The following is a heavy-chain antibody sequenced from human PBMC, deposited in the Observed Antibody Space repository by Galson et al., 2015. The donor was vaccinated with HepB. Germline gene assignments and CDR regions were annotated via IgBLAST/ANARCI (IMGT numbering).Heavy chain of an antibody. Sequence: LRLSCAASGFTFSNYWMSWVRQAPGKGLEWVADIKQDGSKKYYVDSVKGRFTVSRDNAENSVSLQMDSLRAEDTAVYYCARDDGSARTAFDIWGQGTMVTGSS. J-gene: IGHJ3*02. CDR1: GFTFSNYW. CDR2: IKQDGSKK. D-gene: IGHD3-22*01. CDR3: ARDDGSARTAFDI. V-gene: IGHV3-7*01.